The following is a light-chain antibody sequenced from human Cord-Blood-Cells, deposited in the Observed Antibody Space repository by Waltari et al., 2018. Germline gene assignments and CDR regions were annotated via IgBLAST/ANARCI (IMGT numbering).Light chain of an antibody. Sequence: QSALTQPRSVSGSPGQSVTIPCTGTSSDVGGYKHVSWYQQHPGKAPKLMIYDVSKRPSGVPDRFSGSKSGNTASLTISGLQAEDEADYYCCSYAGSYTVVFGGGTKLTVL. CDR2: DVS. CDR3: CSYAGSYTVV. V-gene: IGLV2-11*01. J-gene: IGLJ2*01. CDR1: SSDVGGYKH.